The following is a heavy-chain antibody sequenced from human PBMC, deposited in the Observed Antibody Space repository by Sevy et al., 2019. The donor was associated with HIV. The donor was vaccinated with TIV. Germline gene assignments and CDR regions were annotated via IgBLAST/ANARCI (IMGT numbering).Heavy chain of an antibody. CDR2: IYTSGST. V-gene: IGHV4-61*02. CDR1: GASINSGNYY. D-gene: IGHD2-21*01. J-gene: IGHJ6*03. Sequence: SETLSLTCTVSGASINSGNYYWNWIRQPAGKGLEWIGRIYTSGSTNFNPSLKGRVTISVDTSRNQFSLKLSSVTAADTAVYYCATYRGGDNYNYYMDVWGKGTTVTVSS. CDR3: ATYRGGDNYNYYMDV.